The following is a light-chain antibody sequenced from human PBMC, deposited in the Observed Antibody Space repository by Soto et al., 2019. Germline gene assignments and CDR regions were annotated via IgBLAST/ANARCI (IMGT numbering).Light chain of an antibody. Sequence: QSVLTQPASVSVSPGQSITISCSGTSSDIGAYDLVSWYQQHPGRAPKLIIYEVSHRFSGLSYHFSGSKSGNTASLTISGLQAEDEGYYYCTSFAPGRIYVFGSGTKVTVL. V-gene: IGLV2-14*03. CDR1: SSDIGAYDL. J-gene: IGLJ1*01. CDR2: EVS. CDR3: TSFAPGRIYV.